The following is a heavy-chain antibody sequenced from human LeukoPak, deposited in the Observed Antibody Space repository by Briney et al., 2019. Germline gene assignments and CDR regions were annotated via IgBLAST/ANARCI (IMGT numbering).Heavy chain of an antibody. CDR3: ATRLPFTGYKN. V-gene: IGHV3-48*03. CDR1: GGTVSTYE. CDR2: MSRTADRI. Sequence: GGSLRLSCTIFGGTVSTYEFNWVRQAPGKRPEWISYMSRTADRIDHADSVKGRFTMSRDNAKNSVYLQMNSLRVDDTAIYYCATRLPFTGYKNWGQGTLVTVSS. D-gene: IGHD5-24*01. J-gene: IGHJ4*01.